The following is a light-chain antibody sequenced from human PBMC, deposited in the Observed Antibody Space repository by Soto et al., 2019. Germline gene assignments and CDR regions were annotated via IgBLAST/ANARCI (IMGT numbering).Light chain of an antibody. CDR2: GAS. J-gene: IGKJ5*01. V-gene: IGKV3-20*01. Sequence: EIVMTQSPATLSVSPGERATLSCRAGQSVSSNLAWYQQKPGQAPRLLIYGASSRATGIPDRFSGSGSGTDFTLTIIRLEPEDFAVYYCQQYGSSPEITFGQGTRLEIK. CDR1: QSVSSN. CDR3: QQYGSSPEIT.